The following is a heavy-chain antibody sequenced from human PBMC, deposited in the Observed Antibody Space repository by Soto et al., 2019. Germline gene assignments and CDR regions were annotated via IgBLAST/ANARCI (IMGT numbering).Heavy chain of an antibody. CDR3: ARDDHTYGVY. CDR1: CFSFRDYL. D-gene: IGHD2-21*01. Sequence: SLKISCAASCFSFRDYLMSWLRQAPGKGLEWVSYIGPYGNSIYYADSVKGRFTISRDDATKSLHLHMNSLRTDDTAVYYCARDDHTYGVYWGQGTPVTVSS. CDR2: IGPYGNSI. V-gene: IGHV3-11*01. J-gene: IGHJ4*02.